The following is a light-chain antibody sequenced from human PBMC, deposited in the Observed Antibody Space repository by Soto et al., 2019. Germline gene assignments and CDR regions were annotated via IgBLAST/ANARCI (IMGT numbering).Light chain of an antibody. CDR1: SSDVGSYNV. J-gene: IGLJ2*01. Sequence: QSALTQPASVSGSPGQSITISCTGTSSDVGSYNVVSWYQQHPGKAPKLMIYEGNKRPSGVSNRFSGSKSGNAASLTISGLQAEDEADYYCCSYAGQIGVFGGGTKLTVL. V-gene: IGLV2-23*01. CDR3: CSYAGQIGV. CDR2: EGN.